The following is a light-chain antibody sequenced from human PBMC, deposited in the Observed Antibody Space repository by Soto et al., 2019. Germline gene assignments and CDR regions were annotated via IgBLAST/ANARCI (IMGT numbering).Light chain of an antibody. Sequence: QSALTQPASVSGSPGQSITISCTGTSSDVGSNNYVSWYQQHPGKAPKLLIYEVSNRPSGVSNRFSGSKSGNTASLTISGLQAEDDCDYYCSSYTSTSTVFGGGTKLTVL. V-gene: IGLV2-14*01. CDR3: SSYTSTSTV. CDR2: EVS. CDR1: SSDVGSNNY. J-gene: IGLJ2*01.